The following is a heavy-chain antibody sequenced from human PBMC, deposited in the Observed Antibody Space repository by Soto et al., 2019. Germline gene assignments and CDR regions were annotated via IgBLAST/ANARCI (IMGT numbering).Heavy chain of an antibody. CDR2: ISGSGGST. D-gene: IGHD3-3*01. Sequence: SGGSLRLSCAASGFTFSSYAMSWVRQAPGKGLEWVSAISGSGGSTYYADSVKGRFTISRDNSKNTLYLQMNSLRAEDTAVYYCVKETRSDYDFWSGYYKADYWGQGTLVTVSS. CDR3: VKETRSDYDFWSGYYKADY. V-gene: IGHV3-23*01. J-gene: IGHJ4*02. CDR1: GFTFSSYA.